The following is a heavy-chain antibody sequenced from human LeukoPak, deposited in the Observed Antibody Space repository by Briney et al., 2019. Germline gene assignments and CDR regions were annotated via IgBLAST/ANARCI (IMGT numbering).Heavy chain of an antibody. CDR2: FDPEDGET. CDR1: GYTLTELS. J-gene: IGHJ6*02. Sequence: ASVKVSCKVSGYTLTELSMHWVRQAPGKGLEWMGGFDPEDGETIYAQKFQGRVTMTEDTSTDTAYMELSSLRSEDTAVYYCATVGDQIGAYPPRKNYYYYGMDVWGQGTTVTVSS. CDR3: ATVGDQIGAYPPRKNYYYYGMDV. V-gene: IGHV1-24*01. D-gene: IGHD3-10*01.